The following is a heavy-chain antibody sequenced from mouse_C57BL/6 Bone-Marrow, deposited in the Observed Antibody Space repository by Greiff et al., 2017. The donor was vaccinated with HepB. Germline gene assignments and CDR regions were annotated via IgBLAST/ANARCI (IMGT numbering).Heavy chain of an antibody. Sequence: EVKVVESGGGLVKPGGSLKLSCAASGFTFSSYAMSWVRQTPEKRLEWVATISDGGSYTYYPDNVKGRFTISRDNAKNNLYLQMSHLKSEDTAMYYCARDNGYLFFAYWGQGTLVTVSA. D-gene: IGHD2-2*01. CDR3: ARDNGYLFFAY. J-gene: IGHJ3*01. CDR1: GFTFSSYA. V-gene: IGHV5-4*01. CDR2: ISDGGSYT.